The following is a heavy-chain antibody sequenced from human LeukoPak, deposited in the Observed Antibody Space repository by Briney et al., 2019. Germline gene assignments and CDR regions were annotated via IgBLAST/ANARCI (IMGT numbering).Heavy chain of an antibody. V-gene: IGHV4-39*07. CDR1: GGSISSGDYY. CDR2: IYHSGST. D-gene: IGHD5-24*01. J-gene: IGHJ4*02. CDR3: ARDGYNLAYFDY. Sequence: PSETLSLTCTVSGGSISSGDYYWSWIRQPPGKGLEWIGEIYHSGSTNYNPSLKSRVTISVDKSKNQFSLKLSSVTAADTAVYYCARDGYNLAYFDYWGQGTLVTVSS.